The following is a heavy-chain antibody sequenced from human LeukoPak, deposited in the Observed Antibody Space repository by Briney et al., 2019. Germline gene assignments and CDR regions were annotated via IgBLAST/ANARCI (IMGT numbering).Heavy chain of an antibody. V-gene: IGHV4-4*07. CDR3: AREGIAAAGLYYYYYYMDV. D-gene: IGHD6-13*01. CDR1: GGSISSYY. CDR2: IYTSGST. Sequence: SETLSLTCTVSGGSISSYYWSWIRQPAGKGLEWIGRIYTSGSTNYNPSLKSRVTMSVDTSKNQFSLKPSSVTAADTAVYYCAREGIAAAGLYYYYYYMDVWGKGTTVTVSS. J-gene: IGHJ6*03.